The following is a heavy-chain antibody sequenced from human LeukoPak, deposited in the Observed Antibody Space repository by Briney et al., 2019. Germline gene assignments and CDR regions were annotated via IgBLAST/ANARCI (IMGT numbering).Heavy chain of an antibody. D-gene: IGHD6-13*01. J-gene: IGHJ4*02. Sequence: GGSLRLSCAASGFTFSSYAMSWVRQAPGKGLEWVSAFGTSGASTYSADSVKGRFTISRDNSKNMLYLQMNSLTAEDTAVYYCAKLKVLTAAAPRGYFDYWGQGTLVTVSS. V-gene: IGHV3-23*01. CDR2: FGTSGAST. CDR3: AKLKVLTAAAPRGYFDY. CDR1: GFTFSSYA.